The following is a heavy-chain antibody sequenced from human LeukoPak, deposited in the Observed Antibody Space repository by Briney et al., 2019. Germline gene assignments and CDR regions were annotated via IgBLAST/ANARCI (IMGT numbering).Heavy chain of an antibody. J-gene: IGHJ5*02. CDR2: INPNSGGT. CDR1: GYTFTGYY. Sequence: ASVKVSCKASGYTFTGYYMHWVRQAPGQGLEWMGWINPNSGGTNYAQKFQGRVTMTRDTSISTAYMELRSLRSDDTAVYYCARRSLWFGEFSFDPWGQGTLVTVSS. CDR3: ARRSLWFGEFSFDP. V-gene: IGHV1-2*02. D-gene: IGHD3-10*01.